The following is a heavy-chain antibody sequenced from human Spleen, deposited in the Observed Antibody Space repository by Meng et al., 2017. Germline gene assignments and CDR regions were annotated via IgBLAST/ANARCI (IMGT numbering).Heavy chain of an antibody. D-gene: IGHD2-21*02. V-gene: IGHV1-18*01. Sequence: QVRVVQSGAEVKKPGASVKALCKAYGYTFTSYGFSWVRQAPGQGLEWMGWISAYNGNTNYAQKLQGRVTMTTDTSTSTAYMELRSLRSDDTAVYYCARPHPYCGGDCYPDYWGQGTLVTVSS. CDR1: GYTFTSYG. CDR3: ARPHPYCGGDCYPDY. CDR2: ISAYNGNT. J-gene: IGHJ4*02.